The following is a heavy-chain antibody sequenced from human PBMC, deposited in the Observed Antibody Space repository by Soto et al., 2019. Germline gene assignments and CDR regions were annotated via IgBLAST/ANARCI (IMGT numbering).Heavy chain of an antibody. Sequence: PGESLKISCRGSGYSFTINWISWVRQMPGKGLEWMGRIDPRDSYTNYSPSFQGHVTISTDKSISTAYLQWSSLEASDTAMYYCARLRTAATGSDFDFWGQGTLVTVSS. D-gene: IGHD6-13*01. CDR3: ARLRTAATGSDFDF. CDR2: IDPRDSYT. V-gene: IGHV5-10-1*01. CDR1: GYSFTINW. J-gene: IGHJ4*02.